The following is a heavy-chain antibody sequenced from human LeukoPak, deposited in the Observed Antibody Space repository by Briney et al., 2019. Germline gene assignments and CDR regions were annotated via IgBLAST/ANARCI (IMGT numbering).Heavy chain of an antibody. V-gene: IGHV3-23*01. CDR2: IFPSGGEI. D-gene: IGHD6-6*01. CDR3: ARVLGPAKFRYSSSAGIDY. CDR1: GFTFSTFA. Sequence: GGSLRLSCAASGFTFSTFAMIWVRQPPGKGLEWVSSIFPSGGEIHYADSVKGRFTISRDNSKNTLYLQMNSLRAEDTAVYYCARVLGPAKFRYSSSAGIDYWGQGTLVTVSS. J-gene: IGHJ4*02.